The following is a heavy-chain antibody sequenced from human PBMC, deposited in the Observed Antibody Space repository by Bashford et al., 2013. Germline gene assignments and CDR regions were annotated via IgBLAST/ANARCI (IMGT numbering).Heavy chain of an antibody. J-gene: IGHJ4*02. V-gene: IGHV1-8*02. D-gene: IGHD5-12*01. CDR1: GYTFTGYY. CDR3: ARGRYAHPDY. CDR2: INPNSGNT. Sequence: ASVKVSCKASGYTFTGYYMHWVRQAPGQGLEWMGRINPNSGNTGYAQKFQGRVTMTRNTSISTAYMELSSLRSEDTAVYYCARGRYAHPDYWGQGTLVTVSS.